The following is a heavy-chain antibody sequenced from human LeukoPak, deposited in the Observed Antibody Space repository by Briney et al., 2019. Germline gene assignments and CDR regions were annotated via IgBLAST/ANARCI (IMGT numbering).Heavy chain of an antibody. CDR1: GGSISSYY. D-gene: IGHD3-9*01. CDR3: ARDTDILTGYLDY. V-gene: IGHV4-59*12. Sequence: SETLSLTCTVSGGSISSYYWSWIRQPPGKGLEWIGYIYYSGSTNYNPSLKSRVTISVDTSKNQLSLKLSSVTAADTAVYYCARDTDILTGYLDYWGQGTLVTVSS. J-gene: IGHJ4*02. CDR2: IYYSGST.